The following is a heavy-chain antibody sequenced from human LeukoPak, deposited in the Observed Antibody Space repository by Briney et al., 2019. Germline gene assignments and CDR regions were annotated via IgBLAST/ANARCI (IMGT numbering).Heavy chain of an antibody. J-gene: IGHJ4*02. CDR2: ISGSGGST. CDR3: AKVGYYDILTGYYYYFDY. Sequence: GRSLRLSCAASGVTFSSYAMSWVRQAPGKGLEWVSAISGSGGSTYYADSVKGRFTISRDNSKNTLYMQMNSLRAEDTAVYYCAKVGYYDILTGYYYYFDYWGQGTLVTVSS. D-gene: IGHD3-9*01. V-gene: IGHV3-23*01. CDR1: GVTFSSYA.